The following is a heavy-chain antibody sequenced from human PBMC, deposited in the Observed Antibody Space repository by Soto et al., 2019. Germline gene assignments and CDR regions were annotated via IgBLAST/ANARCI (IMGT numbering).Heavy chain of an antibody. V-gene: IGHV4-4*07. CDR3: ARVAKMLYDRSLLSRRSSNWFDP. J-gene: IGHJ5*02. Sequence: ASETLSLTCTVSGASMSDYFWTWIRLPAGQRLEWIGRKSISGSTDYNPSLKGRASMSVDTSKNQFSLKLSSVTAADTAVYYCARVAKMLYDRSLLSRRSSNWFDPWGQGTLVTVS. CDR1: GASMSDYF. CDR2: KSISGST. D-gene: IGHD2-8*01.